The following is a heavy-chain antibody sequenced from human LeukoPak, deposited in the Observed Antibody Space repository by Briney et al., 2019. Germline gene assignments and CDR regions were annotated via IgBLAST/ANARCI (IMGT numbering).Heavy chain of an antibody. V-gene: IGHV3-74*01. Sequence: PGGSLRLSCAASGFAFSGYWMHWVRQAPGKGPVWVSRISPDGTTTNYADSVKGRFTVSRDNAKNTLYLQISSLRAAEDKAVYYWTRGMGGTSDYWGQGTLVTVSS. CDR1: GFAFSGYW. CDR2: ISPDGTTT. J-gene: IGHJ4*02. CDR3: TRGMGGTSDY. D-gene: IGHD1-14*01.